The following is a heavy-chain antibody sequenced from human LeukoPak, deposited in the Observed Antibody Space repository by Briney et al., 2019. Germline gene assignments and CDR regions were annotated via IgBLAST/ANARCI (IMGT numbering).Heavy chain of an antibody. J-gene: IGHJ3*02. Sequence: GGSLRLSCAASGFTVSSNYMSWVRQAPGKGLEWVSVIYSGGSTYYADSVKGRFTISRDNSKNTLYLQMNSLRAEDTAVYYCARDSPYYDFWSGPSGGDAFDIWGQGTMVTVSS. D-gene: IGHD3-3*01. CDR1: GFTVSSNY. CDR3: ARDSPYYDFWSGPSGGDAFDI. V-gene: IGHV3-66*01. CDR2: IYSGGST.